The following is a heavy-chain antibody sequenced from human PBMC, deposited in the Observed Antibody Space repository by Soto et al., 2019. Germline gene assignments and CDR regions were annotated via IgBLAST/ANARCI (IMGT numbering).Heavy chain of an antibody. CDR2: IYYSGST. Sequence: QLQLQESGPGLVKPSETLSLTCTVSGGSISSSSYYWGWIRQPPGKGLEWIGSIYYSGSTYYNPSLKSRVTISVDTSKNQFSLKLSSVTAADTAVYYCASPRNLEWLLLREAAHYFDYWGQGTLVTVSS. J-gene: IGHJ4*02. CDR3: ASPRNLEWLLLREAAHYFDY. D-gene: IGHD3-22*01. V-gene: IGHV4-39*01. CDR1: GGSISSSSYY.